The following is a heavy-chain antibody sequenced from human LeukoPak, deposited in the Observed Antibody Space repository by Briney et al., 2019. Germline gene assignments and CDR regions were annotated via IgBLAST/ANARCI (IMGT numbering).Heavy chain of an antibody. V-gene: IGHV4-59*08. CDR1: GGSINDYY. Sequence: SETLSLTCTVSGGSINDYYWSWIRQPPGKGLEWIAFIYYSGRTDYNPSLKSRVTISVDTSKNQFSLKLTSVTAADTAVYYCARHVEQWLTPFDYWGQGTLVTVSS. D-gene: IGHD6-19*01. J-gene: IGHJ4*02. CDR3: ARHVEQWLTPFDY. CDR2: IYYSGRT.